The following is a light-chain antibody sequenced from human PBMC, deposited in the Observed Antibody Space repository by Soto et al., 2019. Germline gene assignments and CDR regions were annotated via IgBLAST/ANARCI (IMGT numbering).Light chain of an antibody. J-gene: IGKJ3*01. Sequence: DIQMTQSPSTLSASVGERVTITCRASQSISSWLAWYQQKPGKATKLLIYDASSLESVVTSRFSGSGSGTEFTLTISSLQPDDFANYYSQHYNSYPCTFGPGTKVDIK. CDR2: DAS. CDR1: QSISSW. CDR3: QHYNSYPCT. V-gene: IGKV1-5*01.